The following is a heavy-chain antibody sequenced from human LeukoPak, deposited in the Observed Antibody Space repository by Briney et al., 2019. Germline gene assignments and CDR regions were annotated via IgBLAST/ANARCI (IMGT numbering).Heavy chain of an antibody. CDR3: ARSLIVASEDY. D-gene: IGHD3-22*01. V-gene: IGHV3-11*04. CDR1: GFRFDGFY. CDR2: ISASGAVP. J-gene: IGHJ4*02. Sequence: GGPLRLSCAASGFRFDGFYMGWIRQAPGKGLDYIALISASGAVPYYAESVKGRFTISRDNAKNSVSLQMNSLSADDTAVYYCARSLIVASEDYWGQGTLVTVSS.